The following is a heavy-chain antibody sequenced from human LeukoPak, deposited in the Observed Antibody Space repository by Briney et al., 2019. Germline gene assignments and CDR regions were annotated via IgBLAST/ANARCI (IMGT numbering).Heavy chain of an antibody. V-gene: IGHV3-21*01. CDR2: ISSSSSYI. CDR3: AREMGWYFDY. J-gene: IGHJ4*02. D-gene: IGHD6-19*01. CDR1: GFTFSSYS. Sequence: GGSLRLSCAASGFTFSSYSMNWVRQAPGKGLEWVSSISSSSSYIHYADSVKGRFTISRDNAKNSLYLQMNSLRAEDAAVYYCAREMGWYFDYWGQGTLVTVSS.